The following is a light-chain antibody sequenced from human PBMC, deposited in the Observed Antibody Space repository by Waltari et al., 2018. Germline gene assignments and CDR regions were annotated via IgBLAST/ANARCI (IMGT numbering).Light chain of an antibody. CDR1: QSIVDA. J-gene: IGKJ5*01. V-gene: IGKV3-11*01. Sequence: VLTQSPAPLSLSPGDRAALSCRASQSIVDAIAWYQQRPGQTPRLLIYDASNRAPGIPARFSGRGSGTDFTLTISSLEPEDFAVYYCQQRRNWPLSFGQGTRLEIK. CDR3: QQRRNWPLS. CDR2: DAS.